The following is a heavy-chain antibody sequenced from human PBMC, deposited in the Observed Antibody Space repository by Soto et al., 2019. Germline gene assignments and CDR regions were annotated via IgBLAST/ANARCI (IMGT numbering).Heavy chain of an antibody. CDR3: VRGRAVAGINDEAFDL. V-gene: IGHV1-2*02. Sequence: QVQLVQSGAEVKKPGASVKVSCKASGYIFSDYYMHWVRQAPGQGLECMGWINPNSGDRIYAQKFQGRVTVTGDSSISTASMELSRLTSDDTAVYYCVRGRAVAGINDEAFDLWGQGTMVTVSS. CDR2: INPNSGDR. J-gene: IGHJ3*01. CDR1: GYIFSDYY. D-gene: IGHD6-19*01.